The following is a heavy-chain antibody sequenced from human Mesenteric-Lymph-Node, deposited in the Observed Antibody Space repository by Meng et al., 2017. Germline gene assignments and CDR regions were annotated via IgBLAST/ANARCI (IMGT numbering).Heavy chain of an antibody. D-gene: IGHD3-9*01. CDR2: IYHSGST. Sequence: SETLSLTCTVSGYSISSGYYWGWIRQPPGKGLEWIGSIYHSGSTYYNPSLKSRVTISVDTSKNQFSLKLSSVTAADTAVYYCARDKGPYYDISDWGQGTLVTVSS. J-gene: IGHJ4*02. V-gene: IGHV4-38-2*02. CDR1: GYSISSGYY. CDR3: ARDKGPYYDISD.